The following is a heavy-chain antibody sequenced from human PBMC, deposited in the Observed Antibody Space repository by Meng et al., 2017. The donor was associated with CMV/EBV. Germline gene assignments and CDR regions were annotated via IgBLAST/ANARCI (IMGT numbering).Heavy chain of an antibody. CDR1: GGTFSSYA. J-gene: IGHJ6*02. CDR2: IIPIFGTA. Sequence: SVKVSCKASGGTFSSYAISWVRQAPGQGLEWMGGIIPIFGTANYAQKFQGRVTITTDESTSTAYMELSSLRSEDTVVYYCARDSRGFYSSSPRTVGMDVWGQGTTVTVSS. V-gene: IGHV1-69*05. D-gene: IGHD6-6*01. CDR3: ARDSRGFYSSSPRTVGMDV.